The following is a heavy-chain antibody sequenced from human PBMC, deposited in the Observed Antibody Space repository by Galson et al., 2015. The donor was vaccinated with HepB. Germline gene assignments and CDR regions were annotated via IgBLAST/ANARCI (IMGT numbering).Heavy chain of an antibody. Sequence: SLRLSCAASGFTFSSYAMHWVRQAPGKGLEWVAVISYDGSNKYYADSVKGRFTISRDNSKNTLYLQMNSLRAEDTAVYYCARASRGGRSFDFDYWGQGTLVTVSS. CDR2: ISYDGSNK. D-gene: IGHD2-15*01. CDR3: ARASRGGRSFDFDY. V-gene: IGHV3-30*04. CDR1: GFTFSSYA. J-gene: IGHJ4*02.